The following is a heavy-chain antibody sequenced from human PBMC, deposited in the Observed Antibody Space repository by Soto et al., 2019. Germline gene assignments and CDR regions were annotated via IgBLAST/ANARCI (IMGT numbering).Heavy chain of an antibody. J-gene: IGHJ4*02. D-gene: IGHD6-6*01. CDR1: GFTFSSYE. Sequence: LRLSCAASGFTFSSYEMNWVRQAPGKGLEWVSYISSSGSTIYYADSVKGRFTISRDNAKNSLYLQMNSLRAEDTAVYYCARVSGIAARLFDYWGQGTLVTVSS. CDR2: ISSSGSTI. CDR3: ARVSGIAARLFDY. V-gene: IGHV3-48*03.